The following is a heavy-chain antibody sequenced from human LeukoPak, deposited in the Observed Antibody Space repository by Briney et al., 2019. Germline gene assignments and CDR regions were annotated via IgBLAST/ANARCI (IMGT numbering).Heavy chain of an antibody. CDR3: ARLGSISLDY. J-gene: IGHJ4*02. CDR2: IYTSGST. CDR1: GGSISSGSYY. D-gene: IGHD6-6*01. Sequence: SETLSLTCTVSGGSISSGSYYWSWIRQPAGKGLEWIGRIYTSGSTNYNPSLKSRVTISVDTSKNQFSLKLSSVTAADTAVYYCARLGSISLDYWGQGTLVTVSS. V-gene: IGHV4-61*02.